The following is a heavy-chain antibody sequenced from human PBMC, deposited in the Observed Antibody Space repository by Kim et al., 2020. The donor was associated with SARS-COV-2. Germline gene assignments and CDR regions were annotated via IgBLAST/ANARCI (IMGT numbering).Heavy chain of an antibody. CDR1: GFTFSSYG. D-gene: IGHD2-15*01. CDR2: IWYDGSNK. V-gene: IGHV3-33*01. Sequence: GGSLRLSCAASGFTFSSYGMHWVRQAPGKGLEWVAVIWYDGSNKYYADSVKGRFTISRDNSKNTLYLQMNSLRAEDTAVYYCARDTSLGYCSGGSCDNAFDIWGQGTMVTVSS. CDR3: ARDTSLGYCSGGSCDNAFDI. J-gene: IGHJ3*02.